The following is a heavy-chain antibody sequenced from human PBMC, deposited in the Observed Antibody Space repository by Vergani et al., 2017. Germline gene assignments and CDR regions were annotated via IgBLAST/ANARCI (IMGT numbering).Heavy chain of an antibody. Sequence: QVQLVQSGAEVKKPGASVKVSCKASGYTFTGYYMHWVRQAPGQGLEWMGWINPNSGGTNYAQKFQGRVTMNRDTSISTAYMELSRLRSDDTAVYYRARGIVPAAGGNWFDPWGQGTLVTVSS. V-gene: IGHV1-2*02. J-gene: IGHJ5*02. D-gene: IGHD2-2*01. CDR3: ARGIVPAAGGNWFDP. CDR1: GYTFTGYY. CDR2: INPNSGGT.